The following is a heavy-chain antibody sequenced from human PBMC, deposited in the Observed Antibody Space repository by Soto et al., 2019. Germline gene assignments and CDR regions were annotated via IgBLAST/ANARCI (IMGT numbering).Heavy chain of an antibody. CDR3: ARARATVTTERALGY. J-gene: IGHJ4*02. Sequence: SVKVSCKTSGYTFYSYDITWVRQAPGQGLEWMGTTSAYNGDSVFAQNLQGRVTMTIDKSTATAYMDLKNLTSDDTAVYYCARARATVTTERALGYWGQGTLVTVSP. CDR1: GYTFYSYD. V-gene: IGHV1-18*01. D-gene: IGHD4-17*01. CDR2: TSAYNGDS.